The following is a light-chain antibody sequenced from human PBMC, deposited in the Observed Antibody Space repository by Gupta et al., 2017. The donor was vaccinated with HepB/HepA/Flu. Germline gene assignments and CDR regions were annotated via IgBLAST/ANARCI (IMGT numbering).Light chain of an antibody. CDR2: KDS. Sequence: SYELTQPPSVSVSPGQTARITCSGDALPKQYAYWYQQKPGQAPVLVRYKDSERPSGIPERFAGSSSGTKVTLTISGVQAEDEADDDCQSEDSSGTYVVFGGGTKLTVL. V-gene: IGLV3-25*03. CDR1: ALPKQY. J-gene: IGLJ2*01. CDR3: QSEDSSGTYVV.